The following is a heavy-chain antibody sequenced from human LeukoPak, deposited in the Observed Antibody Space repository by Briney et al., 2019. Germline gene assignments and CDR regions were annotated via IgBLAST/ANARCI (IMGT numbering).Heavy chain of an antibody. V-gene: IGHV4-4*07. J-gene: IGHJ2*01. CDR3: ARDSTGSSPWYFDL. CDR2: MYITGNT. Sequence: SETLSLTCTVSGGSISSYYWSWIRQPAGKGLEWIGRMYITGNTNYNPSLKSRVTMSLDTSKNHFSLKLSSVTAADTAVYNCARDSTGSSPWYFDLWGRGTLVTVSS. CDR1: GGSISSYY. D-gene: IGHD6-19*01.